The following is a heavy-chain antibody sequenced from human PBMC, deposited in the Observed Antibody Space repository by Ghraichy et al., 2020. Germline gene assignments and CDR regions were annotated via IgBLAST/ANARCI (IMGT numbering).Heavy chain of an antibody. CDR1: GFTFSSYA. D-gene: IGHD6-19*01. J-gene: IGHJ6*02. Sequence: GESLNISCAASGFTFSSYAMTWVRQAPGKGLEWVSTISGSGGTTHYADSVKGRFTISRDNSKNTLFLQMNSLRAEDTAVYYCANRAEGYSSGWHNPYYYYGMDVWGQGTTVTVSS. V-gene: IGHV3-23*01. CDR2: ISGSGGTT. CDR3: ANRAEGYSSGWHNPYYYYGMDV.